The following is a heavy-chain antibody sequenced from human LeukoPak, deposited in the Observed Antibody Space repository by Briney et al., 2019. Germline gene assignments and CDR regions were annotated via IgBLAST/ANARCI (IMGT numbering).Heavy chain of an antibody. V-gene: IGHV3-23*01. CDR1: GFTFSSYA. J-gene: IGHJ6*03. Sequence: PGGSLRLSCAASGFTFSSYAMSWVRQAPGKGLEWVSAISGSGGSTYYADSVKGRFTISRDNSKNTLYLQMNSLRAEDTAVYYCAKGSRYYYYYYMDVWAKGPRSPSP. D-gene: IGHD6-13*01. CDR2: ISGSGGST. CDR3: AKGSRYYYYYYMDV.